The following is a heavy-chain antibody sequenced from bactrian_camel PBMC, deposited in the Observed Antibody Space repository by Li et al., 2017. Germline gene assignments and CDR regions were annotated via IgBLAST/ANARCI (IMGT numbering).Heavy chain of an antibody. Sequence: VQLVESGGGLVQPGGSLRLSCAASGITFDDYDMAWIRQAPGKGLEWVSAISGRGDSTRYADSVKGRFTISRDNARNTVYSEMNSLKPRTRPYITVPLIILCGTVRCSRALVIRAREPRSPSP. V-gene: IGHV3-1*01. CDR2: ISGRGDST. D-gene: IGHD3*01. J-gene: IGHJ6*01. CDR3: PLIILCGTVRCSRALV. CDR1: GITFDDYD.